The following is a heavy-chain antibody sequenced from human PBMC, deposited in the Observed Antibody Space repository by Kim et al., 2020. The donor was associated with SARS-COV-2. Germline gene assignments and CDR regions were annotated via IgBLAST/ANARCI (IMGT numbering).Heavy chain of an antibody. CDR3: ARDGVPFGYFDY. D-gene: IGHD3-10*01. V-gene: IGHV3-7*03. CDR1: GFTFSRYW. CDR2: IKQDGSEK. Sequence: GGSLRLSCAASGFTFSRYWMSWVRQAPGKGLEWVANIKQDGSEKYYVDSVKGRFTISRDNSKNSLYLQMNSLRAEDTAVYYCARDGVPFGYFDYWGQGTLVTVSS. J-gene: IGHJ4*02.